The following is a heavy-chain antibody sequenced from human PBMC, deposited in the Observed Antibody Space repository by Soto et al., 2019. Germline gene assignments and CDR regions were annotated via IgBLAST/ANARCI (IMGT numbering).Heavy chain of an antibody. CDR3: ARDRIPRFGSYESSRSSFTWFDP. J-gene: IGHJ5*02. V-gene: IGHV1-18*01. Sequence: QVQLVQSGAEVKRPGTSVKVSCRASGYTFTSYGINWVRQAPGQGLEWMGWISTYNGNTNYAQKVQGRVTMITDTSTNTAYMEVRSLRSDDTAVYYCARDRIPRFGSYESSRSSFTWFDPWGQGTLVTVSS. CDR1: GYTFTSYG. CDR2: ISTYNGNT. D-gene: IGHD6-6*01.